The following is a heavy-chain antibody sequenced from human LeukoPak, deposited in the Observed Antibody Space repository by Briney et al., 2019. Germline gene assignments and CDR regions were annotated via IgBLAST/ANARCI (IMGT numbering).Heavy chain of an antibody. Sequence: SETLSLTCAVYGGSFIGFHWNWIRQPPGKGLEWIGDINHSGSTNYNPSLTSRVTISVDTSKNQFSLKLSSVTAADTAVYYCARDTDYYYYMDVWGKGTTVTVSS. J-gene: IGHJ6*03. D-gene: IGHD2-2*02. CDR3: ARDTDYYYYMDV. CDR2: INHSGST. V-gene: IGHV4-34*01. CDR1: GGSFIGFH.